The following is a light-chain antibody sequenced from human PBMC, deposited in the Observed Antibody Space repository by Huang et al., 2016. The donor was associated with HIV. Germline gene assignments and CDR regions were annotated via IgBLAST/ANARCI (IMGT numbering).Light chain of an antibody. J-gene: IGKJ1*01. Sequence: DSVMTQSPLSLSVTPGESASISCNSSQSLLHSDGYNYLDWYVQKPGQSPQLLISLTSNRASGVPDRFRGSGSGTDFTLEISRVEAEDVAIYYCMQTLQTPRTFGQGTKVEIK. V-gene: IGKV2-28*01. CDR3: MQTLQTPRT. CDR1: QSLLHSDGYNY. CDR2: LTS.